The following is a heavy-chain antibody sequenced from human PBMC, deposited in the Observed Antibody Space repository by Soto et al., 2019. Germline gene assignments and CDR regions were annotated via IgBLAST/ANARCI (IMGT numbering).Heavy chain of an antibody. CDR3: ARGYPRSIFSTALATSYWFDS. V-gene: IGHV4-34*01. CDR1: GGSFSGHY. CDR2: INHRGST. Sequence: QVQLQQWGAGLLKPSETLSLTCAVYGGSFSGHYWSWIRQYPGKGLEWIAEINHRGSTNYNPSRTRRVPMSVATPKPQFPLRLCSVTAADTAVYYCARGYPRSIFSTALATSYWFDSWGQGGLVTVSS. D-gene: IGHD2-21*01. J-gene: IGHJ5*01.